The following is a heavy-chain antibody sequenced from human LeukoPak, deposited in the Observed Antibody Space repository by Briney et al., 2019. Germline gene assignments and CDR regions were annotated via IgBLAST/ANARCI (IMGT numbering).Heavy chain of an antibody. J-gene: IGHJ4*02. V-gene: IGHV3-30-3*01. CDR3: ARDTTMIVVVGPFDY. Sequence: GGSLRLSCAASGFTFSSYAMHWVRQAPGKGLEWVAVISYDGSNKYHADSVKGRFTISRDNSKNTLYLQMNSLRAEDTAVYYCARDTTMIVVVGPFDYWGQGTLVTVSS. D-gene: IGHD3-22*01. CDR1: GFTFSSYA. CDR2: ISYDGSNK.